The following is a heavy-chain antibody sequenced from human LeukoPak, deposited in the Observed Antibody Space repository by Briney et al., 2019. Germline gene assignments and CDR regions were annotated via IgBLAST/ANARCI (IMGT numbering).Heavy chain of an antibody. Sequence: GGSLRLSCTAPGLTFSNYNMHWVRQAPRKGLEWVAFIQYDGSNKGYADSVKGRFTISRDNSKNTLYLEMSSLRAEDTAVYYCAKGFNYRFDYWGRGTLVTVSS. CDR2: IQYDGSNK. CDR1: GLTFSNYN. J-gene: IGHJ4*02. V-gene: IGHV3-30*02. CDR3: AKGFNYRFDY. D-gene: IGHD1-1*01.